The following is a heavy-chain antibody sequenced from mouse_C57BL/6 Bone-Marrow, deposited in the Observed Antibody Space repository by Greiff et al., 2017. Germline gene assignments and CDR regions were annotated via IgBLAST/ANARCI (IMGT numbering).Heavy chain of an antibody. J-gene: IGHJ4*01. CDR1: GYSITSCYY. V-gene: IGHV3-6*01. CDR2: IRYNGSN. CDR3: ARRIYYGNYVLALDY. D-gene: IGHD2-1*01. Sequence: VQLKESGPGLVKPSPSLSLSCSVTGYSITSCYYWNWIRQYPGNILECMGYIRYNGSNNYNPSFKNRTPITLDTSKKQFFLKLNSVTTEDTAAYYCARRIYYGNYVLALDYWGQGTSVTVSS.